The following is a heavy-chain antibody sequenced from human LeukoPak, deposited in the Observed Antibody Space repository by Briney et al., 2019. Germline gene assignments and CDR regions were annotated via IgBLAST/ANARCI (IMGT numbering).Heavy chain of an antibody. J-gene: IGHJ3*02. V-gene: IGHV3-21*01. CDR1: GFTFSSYS. Sequence: GGSLRLSCAASGFTFSSYSMNWVRQAPGKGLEWVSSISSSSYIYYADSVKGRFTISRDNAKNSLYLQMNSLRAEDTAVYYCARDSTPYYDSSGYPMAFDIWGQGTMVTVSS. CDR3: ARDSTPYYDSSGYPMAFDI. CDR2: ISSSSYI. D-gene: IGHD3-22*01.